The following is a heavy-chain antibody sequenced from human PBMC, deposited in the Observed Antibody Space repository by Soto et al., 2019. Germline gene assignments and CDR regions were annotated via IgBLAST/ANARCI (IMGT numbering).Heavy chain of an antibody. J-gene: IGHJ4*02. CDR2: INVGNAKT. Sequence: ASVKVSCKTSGYTFTSYAIHWVRQAPGQRLEWMGWINVGNAKTKYSQRFQGRVTLTRGTSASTAYMELSSLRFEDTALYYCARAGYSSGWDSYFDFWGQGTPVTVLL. CDR3: ARAGYSSGWDSYFDF. V-gene: IGHV1-3*01. CDR1: GYTFTSYA. D-gene: IGHD6-19*01.